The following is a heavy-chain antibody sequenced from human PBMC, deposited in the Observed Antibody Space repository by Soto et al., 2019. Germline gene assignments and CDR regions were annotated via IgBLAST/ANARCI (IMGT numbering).Heavy chain of an antibody. CDR1: EYTFTSYY. D-gene: IGHD5-12*01. J-gene: IGHJ4*02. CDR2: INPSGGSI. CDR3: VSVVYSGYDTFDY. V-gene: IGHV1-46*03. Sequence: QVQLVQSGAEVKKPGASVKVSCKASEYTFTSYYMHWVRQAPGQGLEWMGIINPSGGSISYAQKFQGRVTMTRDRSTSTVYVELSSLRSEDTAGYYCVSVVYSGYDTFDYWGQGPLVTVSS.